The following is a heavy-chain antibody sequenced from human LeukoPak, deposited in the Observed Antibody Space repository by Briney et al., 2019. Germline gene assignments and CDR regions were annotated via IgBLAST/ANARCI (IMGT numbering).Heavy chain of an antibody. Sequence: ASVKVSCKASGYTFTDYYMHWVRQAPGQGLERMGWINPNSGGTNYAQKFQGRVTTTRDTSISTAYMELSRLRSDDTAVYYCARVTIKWFGELSYWGQGTLVTVSS. CDR3: ARVTIKWFGELSY. D-gene: IGHD3-10*01. V-gene: IGHV1-2*02. CDR2: INPNSGGT. J-gene: IGHJ4*02. CDR1: GYTFTDYY.